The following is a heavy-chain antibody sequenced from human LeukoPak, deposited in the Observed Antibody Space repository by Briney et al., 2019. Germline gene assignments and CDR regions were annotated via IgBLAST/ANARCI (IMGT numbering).Heavy chain of an antibody. CDR2: ISYSGST. V-gene: IGHV4-39*01. J-gene: IGHJ6*03. D-gene: IGHD1-14*01. CDR1: GGSISSSSYY. Sequence: TSETLSLTCTVSGGSISSSSYYWGWIRQPPGKGLEWIGSISYSGSTYYNPSLKSRVTISVDTSKNQFSLKLSSVTAADTAVYYCARLPEFHTGYSFYYMDVWGKGTTVTISS. CDR3: ARLPEFHTGYSFYYMDV.